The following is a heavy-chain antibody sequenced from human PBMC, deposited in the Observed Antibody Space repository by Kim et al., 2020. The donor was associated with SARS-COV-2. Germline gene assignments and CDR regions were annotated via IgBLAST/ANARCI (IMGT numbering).Heavy chain of an antibody. CDR3: VRGDL. V-gene: IGHV3-7*01. Sequence: GGSLRLSCVASGFIFSSQWMSWVRQAPGKGLEWVANIKEDGSEKDHVDSVRGRFTISRDNAKNSLYLQMNSLRAEDTAVYYCVRGDLWGQGTLVAVSS. CDR2: IKEDGSEK. CDR1: GFIFSSQW. J-gene: IGHJ5*02.